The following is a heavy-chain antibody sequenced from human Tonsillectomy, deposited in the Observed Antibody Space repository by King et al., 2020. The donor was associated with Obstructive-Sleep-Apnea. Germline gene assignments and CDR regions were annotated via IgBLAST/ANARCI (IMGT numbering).Heavy chain of an antibody. V-gene: IGHV1-18*01. CDR3: VRGYYDILTGYYGPFDH. J-gene: IGHJ4*02. Sequence: QLVQSGGEVKKPGASVKVSCKASGYIFTSYGISWVRQAPGQGLEWMGSIGAHNGNTNYVQKFQGRVSMTTDTSTSTTYMELRSLRSDDTAVYYCVRGYYDILTGYYGPFDHWGRGTLAT. CDR2: IGAHNGNT. CDR1: GYIFTSYG. D-gene: IGHD3-9*01.